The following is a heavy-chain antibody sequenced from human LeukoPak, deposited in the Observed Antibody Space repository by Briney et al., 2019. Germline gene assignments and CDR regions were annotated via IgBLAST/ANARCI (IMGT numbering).Heavy chain of an antibody. Sequence: GGSLRLSCAASGFTFSSYEMHWVRQAPGKGLEWVSTISGSGDRTLYADSVKGRFTISRDNFKNTLYLQMNSLRAEDTALYHCAKDPNGDYIGAFDMWGQGTMVTVSS. CDR2: ISGSGDRT. CDR1: GFTFSSYE. D-gene: IGHD4-17*01. J-gene: IGHJ3*02. V-gene: IGHV3-23*01. CDR3: AKDPNGDYIGAFDM.